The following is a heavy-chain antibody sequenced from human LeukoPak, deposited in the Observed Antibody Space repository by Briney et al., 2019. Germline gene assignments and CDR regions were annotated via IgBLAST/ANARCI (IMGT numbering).Heavy chain of an antibody. Sequence: GASVKVSCKVSGYTLTELSMHWVRRAPGKGLEWMGGFDPEDGETIYAQKFRGRVTMTEDTSTDTAYMELSSLRSEDTAVYYCATGGDYVYAFDIWGQGTMVTVSS. CDR3: ATGGDYVYAFDI. CDR2: FDPEDGET. V-gene: IGHV1-24*01. CDR1: GYTLTELS. J-gene: IGHJ3*02. D-gene: IGHD4-17*01.